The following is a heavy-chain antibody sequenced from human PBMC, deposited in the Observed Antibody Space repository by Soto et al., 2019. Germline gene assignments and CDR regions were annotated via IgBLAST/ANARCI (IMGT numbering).Heavy chain of an antibody. CDR1: GDSVCSNSAA. CDR3: SRTYCGGDCYSRSKYFDY. D-gene: IGHD2-21*01. Sequence: SQTLSLTCAISGDSVCSNSAAWNWIRQSPSRGLEWLGRRYYRYKWYNDYAVCVKSRITINPDTSKKQFSLHLNSVTPEYTAVSYFSRTYCGGDCYSRSKYFDYWGQGTLVTVSS. V-gene: IGHV6-1*01. CDR2: RYYRYKWYN. J-gene: IGHJ4*02.